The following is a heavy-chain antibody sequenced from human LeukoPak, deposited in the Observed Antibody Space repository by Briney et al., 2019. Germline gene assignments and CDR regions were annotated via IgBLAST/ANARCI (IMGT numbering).Heavy chain of an antibody. J-gene: IGHJ4*02. Sequence: GGALRLSCAASGFTFSSYAMHWVRQAPGKELEGVAVISYDGSNKYYADSVKGRFTISRDNSKNTLYLQMNSLRAEDTAVYYCARVVVAATTYDYWGQGTLVTVSS. V-gene: IGHV3-30-3*01. CDR1: GFTFSSYA. D-gene: IGHD2-15*01. CDR2: ISYDGSNK. CDR3: ARVVVAATTYDY.